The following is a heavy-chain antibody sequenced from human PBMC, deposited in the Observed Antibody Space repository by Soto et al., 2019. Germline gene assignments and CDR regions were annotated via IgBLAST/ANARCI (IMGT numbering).Heavy chain of an antibody. CDR2: IYWDDDK. D-gene: IGHD3-3*01. V-gene: IGHV2-5*02. CDR3: AHRVLRTVFGLVTTTAIDFDF. J-gene: IGHJ4*02. Sequence: QITLNESGPTVVRPTETLTLTCRFSGFSLTTSGVGVGWIRQSPGKAPEWLALIYWDDDKRYSASLKSRLTLTKDTSKHQVGLTVSDLDPTDTATYYCAHRVLRTVFGLVTTTAIDFDFWGQGTPVAVSS. CDR1: GFSLTTSGVG.